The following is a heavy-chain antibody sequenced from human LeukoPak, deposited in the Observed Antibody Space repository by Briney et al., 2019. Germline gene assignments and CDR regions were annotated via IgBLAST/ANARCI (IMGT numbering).Heavy chain of an antibody. V-gene: IGHV3-30*18. Sequence: GGSLRLSCAASGFTFSSYGMHWVRQAPGKGLEWVAVISYDGSNKYYADSVKGRFTISRDNSKNTLYLQMNTLTAEDTAVYYCAKDVDTALDLPDYWGQGTLVTVSS. J-gene: IGHJ4*02. D-gene: IGHD5-18*01. CDR1: GFTFSSYG. CDR3: AKDVDTALDLPDY. CDR2: ISYDGSNK.